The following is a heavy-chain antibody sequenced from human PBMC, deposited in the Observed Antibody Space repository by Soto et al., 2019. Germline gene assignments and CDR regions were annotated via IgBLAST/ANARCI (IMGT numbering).Heavy chain of an antibody. CDR2: IYYSGST. J-gene: IGHJ4*03. V-gene: IGHV4-30-4*02. CDR1: GGSISSGDYY. Sequence: SETLSLTCTVSGGSISSGDYYWSWIRQPPGKGLEWIGYIYYSGSTYYNPSLKSRVTISVDTSKNQFSLKLSSVTAADTAVYYCARDPSYLGYFDYWGQGTTVTVSS. D-gene: IGHD7-27*01. CDR3: ARDPSYLGYFDY.